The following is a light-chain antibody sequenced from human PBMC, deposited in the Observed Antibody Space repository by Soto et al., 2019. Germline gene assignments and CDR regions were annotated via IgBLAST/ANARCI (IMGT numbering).Light chain of an antibody. J-gene: IGKJ4*01. CDR2: GAS. CDR1: QSVSSSY. Sequence: EIVLTQSPGTLSLSPGERATLSCRASQSVSSSYLAWYQQKLGQAPRLIIYGASSRATGIPDRFSGSGSGTDFTLSISRLETEDFAVYYCQQYGSSPLLTFGGGTKVEIK. CDR3: QQYGSSPLLT. V-gene: IGKV3-20*01.